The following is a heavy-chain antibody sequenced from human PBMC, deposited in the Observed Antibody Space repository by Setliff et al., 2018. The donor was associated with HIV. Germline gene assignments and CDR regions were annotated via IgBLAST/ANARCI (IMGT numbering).Heavy chain of an antibody. Sequence: ASVKVSCKASGYTFTSYAMHWVRQAPGQRLEWMGWINAGNGNTKYSQKFQGRVTITRDTSASTAYMELSSLRSEDTAVYYCARDPIWGEDYYGLGPPYFQHWGQGTLVTVSS. CDR1: GYTFTSYA. CDR2: INAGNGNT. CDR3: ARDPIWGEDYYGLGPPYFQH. J-gene: IGHJ1*01. D-gene: IGHD3-10*01. V-gene: IGHV1-3*01.